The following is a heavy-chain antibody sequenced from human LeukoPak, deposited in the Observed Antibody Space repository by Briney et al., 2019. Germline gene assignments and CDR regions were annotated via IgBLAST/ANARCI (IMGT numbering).Heavy chain of an antibody. CDR1: GFTVSSNY. J-gene: IGHJ3*02. Sequence: PGGSLRLSCAASGFTVSSNYMSWVRQAPGKGLEWVSVIYSGGSTYYADSVKGRFSISRDNSKNTLYLQMNSLRPEDTALYSCARDQGLTVPAGDALDIWGQGTMVTVSS. CDR2: IYSGGST. D-gene: IGHD4-17*01. CDR3: ARDQGLTVPAGDALDI. V-gene: IGHV3-53*05.